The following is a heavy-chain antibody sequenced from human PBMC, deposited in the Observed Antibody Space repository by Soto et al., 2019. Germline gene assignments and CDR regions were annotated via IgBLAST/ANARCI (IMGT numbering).Heavy chain of an antibody. CDR1: GFSLSTSGVG. CDR2: IYWDDSP. J-gene: IGHJ4*02. CDR3: ANKGYGDYPLDF. D-gene: IGHD4-17*01. V-gene: IGHV2-5*02. Sequence: QITLKESGPTLVKPTQTLTLTCTFSGFSLSTSGVGVGWIRQPPGKSLEWLAVIYWDDSPHYSPSLRSRLTITKDTSKNQVVLTMTDMDPVDTATYYCANKGYGDYPLDFWGQGNMVTVSS.